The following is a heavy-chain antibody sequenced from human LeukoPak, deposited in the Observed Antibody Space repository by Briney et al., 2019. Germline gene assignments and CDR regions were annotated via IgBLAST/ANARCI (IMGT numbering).Heavy chain of an antibody. CDR2: ISSSSSYT. CDR1: GFTFSDYY. CDR3: ARGRLILITFGGVIVIPSGNDAFDI. J-gene: IGHJ3*02. D-gene: IGHD3-16*02. V-gene: IGHV3-11*05. Sequence: PGGSLRLSCAASGFTFSDYYMSWLRQAPGKGLEGVSYISSSSSYTNYADSVKGRFTISRDNAKNSLYLQRNSLRAEDTAVYYCARGRLILITFGGVIVIPSGNDAFDIWGQGTMVTVSS.